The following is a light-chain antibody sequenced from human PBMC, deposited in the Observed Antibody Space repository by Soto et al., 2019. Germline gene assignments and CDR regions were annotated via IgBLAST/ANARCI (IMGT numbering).Light chain of an antibody. V-gene: IGLV2-23*01. J-gene: IGLJ2*01. CDR2: EGS. Sequence: QSALTQPASVSGSSGQSITISCTGTSSDFGSYNLVSWYQQHPGKAPKLMIYEGSKRPSGVSNRFSGSKSGNTASLTISGLQAEDEADYYCCSYAGSSTVVFGGGTKLTVL. CDR1: SSDFGSYNL. CDR3: CSYAGSSTVV.